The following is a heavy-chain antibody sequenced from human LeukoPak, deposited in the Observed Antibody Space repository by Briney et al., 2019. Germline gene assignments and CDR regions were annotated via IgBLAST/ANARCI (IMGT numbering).Heavy chain of an antibody. J-gene: IGHJ4*02. CDR1: GFTFSGYA. V-gene: IGHV3-7*01. CDR3: ARDLDPYYDFWSGYYPLDY. CDR2: IKQDGSDR. D-gene: IGHD3-3*01. Sequence: GGSLRLSCAASGFTFSGYAMNWVRQTPGKGLEWVANIKQDGSDRYYVDSVKGRFTISRDNAKNSLYLQMNSLRAEDTAVYYCARDLDPYYDFWSGYYPLDYWGQGTLVTVSS.